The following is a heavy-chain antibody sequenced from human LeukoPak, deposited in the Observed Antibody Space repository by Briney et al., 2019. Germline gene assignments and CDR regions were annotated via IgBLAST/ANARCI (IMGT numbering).Heavy chain of an antibody. V-gene: IGHV1-58*02. CDR2: IVAGSGNT. Sequence: SVKVSCKASGFTFTSSAMQWVRQARGQRLEWIGWIVAGSGNTNYAQKFQERVTITRDMSTSRAYMELSSLRSEDTAVYYCAAVQVGANYYFDYWGQGTLVTVSS. D-gene: IGHD1-26*01. J-gene: IGHJ4*02. CDR3: AAVQVGANYYFDY. CDR1: GFTFTSSA.